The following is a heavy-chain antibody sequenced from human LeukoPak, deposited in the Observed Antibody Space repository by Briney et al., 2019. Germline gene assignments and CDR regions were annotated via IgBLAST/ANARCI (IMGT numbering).Heavy chain of an antibody. V-gene: IGHV4-59*08. D-gene: IGHD2-15*01. J-gene: IGHJ4*02. CDR3: ARSAYCSGGSCYATGLFAY. Sequence: SETLSFTCTVSGDSVSTYYWSWIRQPPGKGLEWIGYIYYSGSAIYNPSLKSRGTISLDTSKNQFSLRLSSVTAADTAVYYCARSAYCSGGSCYATGLFAYWGQGTLVTVSS. CDR2: IYYSGSA. CDR1: GDSVSTYY.